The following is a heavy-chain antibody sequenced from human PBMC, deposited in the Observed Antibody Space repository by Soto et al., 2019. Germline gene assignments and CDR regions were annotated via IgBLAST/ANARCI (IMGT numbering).Heavy chain of an antibody. CDR3: TRYSYGGSDY. V-gene: IGHV3-15*01. CDR2: IKSKTDGGTT. Sequence: EVQLVESGGGLVKPGGSLRLSCAASGFTVSNAWMSWVRQAPGKGLEWVGRIKSKTDGGTTEYDAPVKGRFTISRDDSNNTLYVQTNSLQTEDTAVYYCTRYSYGGSDYWGQGTLVTGSS. D-gene: IGHD5-18*01. CDR1: GFTVSNAW. J-gene: IGHJ4*02.